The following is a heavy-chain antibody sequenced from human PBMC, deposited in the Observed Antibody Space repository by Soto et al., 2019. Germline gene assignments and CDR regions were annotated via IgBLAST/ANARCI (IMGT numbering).Heavy chain of an antibody. CDR2: FDPEDGET. D-gene: IGHD1-7*01. Sequence: ASVKVSCKVSGYTLTELSMHWLRQSPGKGLEWMGGFDPEDGETIYAQKFQGRVTMTEDTSTDTAYMELSSLRSEDTAVYYCAGTTPNYYYYYGMDVWGQGTTVTVSS. J-gene: IGHJ6*02. CDR1: GYTLTELS. V-gene: IGHV1-24*01. CDR3: AGTTPNYYYYYGMDV.